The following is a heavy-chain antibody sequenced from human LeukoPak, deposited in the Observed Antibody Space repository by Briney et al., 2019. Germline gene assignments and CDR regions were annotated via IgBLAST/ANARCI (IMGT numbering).Heavy chain of an antibody. CDR3: ARVYYDSSGTYYFDY. D-gene: IGHD3-22*01. V-gene: IGHV4-38-2*02. CDR2: IYHSGST. J-gene: IGHJ4*02. CDR1: GYSISSGYY. Sequence: SETLSLTCTVSGYSISSGYYWGWIRQPPGKGLEWIGTIYHSGSTHYDPSLKSRVTISVDTSKNQFSLNLSSVTAADTAVYYCARVYYDSSGTYYFDYWGQGTLVTVSP.